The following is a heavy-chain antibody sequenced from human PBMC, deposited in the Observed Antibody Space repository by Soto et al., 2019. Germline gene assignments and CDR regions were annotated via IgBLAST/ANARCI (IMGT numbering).Heavy chain of an antibody. Sequence: ASVKVSCKASGYTFTSYAMHWVRPAPGQRLEWMGGLNAGNGNTKYSQKFQGRVTITRDTSASTAYMELSSLRSEDTAVYYCARAYLNYYYYYGMDVWGQGTTVTVSS. CDR3: ARAYLNYYYYYGMDV. J-gene: IGHJ6*02. V-gene: IGHV1-3*01. D-gene: IGHD3-16*01. CDR2: LNAGNGNT. CDR1: GYTFTSYA.